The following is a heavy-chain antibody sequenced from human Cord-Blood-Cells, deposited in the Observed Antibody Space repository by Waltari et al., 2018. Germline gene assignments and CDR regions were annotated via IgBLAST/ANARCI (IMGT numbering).Heavy chain of an antibody. D-gene: IGHD2-2*01. CDR2: IKHSGST. Sequence: QVQLQQWGAGLLKPSETLSLTCAVYGGSFSGYYWSWIRQPPGKGLEWIGEIKHSGSTNSSPSLKSRVTISVDTSKNQFSLKLSSVTAADTAVYYCARGYCSSTSCYYYYYYGMDVWGQGTTVTVSS. J-gene: IGHJ6*02. CDR1: GGSFSGYY. V-gene: IGHV4-34*01. CDR3: ARGYCSSTSCYYYYYYGMDV.